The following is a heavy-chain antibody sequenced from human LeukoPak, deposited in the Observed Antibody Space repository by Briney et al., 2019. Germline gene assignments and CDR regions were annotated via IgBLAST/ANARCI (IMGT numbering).Heavy chain of an antibody. Sequence: SETLSLTCTVSGGSISSGDYYWSWIRQPPGKGLEWIGYIYYSGSTNYIPSLKSRVTISVDTSKNQFSLKLSSVTAADTAVYYCARRPVAGTGYFDYWGQGTLVTVSS. CDR2: IYYSGST. V-gene: IGHV4-61*08. CDR1: GGSISSGDYY. CDR3: ARRPVAGTGYFDY. J-gene: IGHJ4*02. D-gene: IGHD1-1*01.